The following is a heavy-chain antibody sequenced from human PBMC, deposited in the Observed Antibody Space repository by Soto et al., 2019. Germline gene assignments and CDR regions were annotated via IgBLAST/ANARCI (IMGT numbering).Heavy chain of an antibody. J-gene: IGHJ4*02. CDR3: ATHEGAGPFDY. V-gene: IGHV3-30*03. CDR1: GLTFSSYG. D-gene: IGHD6-19*01. Sequence: GGSLRLSCAASGLTFSSYGMHGVRQAPGKGLEWVAVISYDGSNKYYADSVKGRFTISRDNSKNTLYLQMNSLRAEDTAVYYCATHEGAGPFDYWGQGTLVTVSS. CDR2: ISYDGSNK.